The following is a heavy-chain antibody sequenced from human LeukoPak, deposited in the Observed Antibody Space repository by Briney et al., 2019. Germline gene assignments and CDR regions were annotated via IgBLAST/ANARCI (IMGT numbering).Heavy chain of an antibody. J-gene: IGHJ6*02. V-gene: IGHV6-1*01. CDR1: GDSVSSNSAA. CDR2: TYYWSKWYN. CDR3: ARELEIAVTDYYGMDV. D-gene: IGHD2-21*02. Sequence: SQTLSLTCAISGDSVSSNSAAWNWIRQSPSRGLEWLGRTYYWSKWYNDFAVSVKSRITINPDTSKNQFSLQLNSVTPEDTAVYYCARELEIAVTDYYGMDVWGQGTTVTVSS.